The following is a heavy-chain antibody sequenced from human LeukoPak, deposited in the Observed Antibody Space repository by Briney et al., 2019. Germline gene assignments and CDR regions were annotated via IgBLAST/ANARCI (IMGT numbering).Heavy chain of an antibody. CDR1: GFTFSRYA. CDR3: ATYYVWGSYDY. Sequence: GGSLRLSCAASGFTFSRYAMSWVRQAPGKGLEWVSAISGSGGSTYYADSVKGRFTISRDNSKNTLYLQMNSLRAEDTAVYYCATYYVWGSYDYWGQGTLVTVSS. V-gene: IGHV3-23*01. CDR2: ISGSGGST. D-gene: IGHD3-16*01. J-gene: IGHJ4*02.